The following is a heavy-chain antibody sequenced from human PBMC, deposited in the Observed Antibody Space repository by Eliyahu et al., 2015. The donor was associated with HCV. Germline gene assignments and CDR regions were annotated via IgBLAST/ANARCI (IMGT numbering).Heavy chain of an antibody. V-gene: IGHV1-46*01. Sequence: QVQLVQSGAEVKKPGASVKVSCKASGYTFTSYYMHWVRQAPGQGLEWMGIINPSGGSTSYAQKFQGRVTMTRDTSTSTVYMELSSLRSEDTAVYYCARDIVQLLWFGESAGLDYWGQGTLVTVSS. CDR2: INPSGGST. CDR1: GYTFTSYY. J-gene: IGHJ4*02. D-gene: IGHD3-10*01. CDR3: ARDIVQLLWFGESAGLDY.